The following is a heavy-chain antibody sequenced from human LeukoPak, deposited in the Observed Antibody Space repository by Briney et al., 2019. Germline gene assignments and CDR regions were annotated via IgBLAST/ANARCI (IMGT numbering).Heavy chain of an antibody. Sequence: GGSLRLSCEASGFTFSIFTMSWVRQAPGKGLEWISTINSNGDSTYYADSVKGRFTISRDNSKSTVFLQMNSLSAEDTAVYYCAKDTSIGKYCTNGVCSPFDYWGQGTLVTVSS. J-gene: IGHJ4*02. CDR3: AKDTSIGKYCTNGVCSPFDY. D-gene: IGHD2-8*01. CDR1: GFTFSIFT. V-gene: IGHV3-23*01. CDR2: INSNGDST.